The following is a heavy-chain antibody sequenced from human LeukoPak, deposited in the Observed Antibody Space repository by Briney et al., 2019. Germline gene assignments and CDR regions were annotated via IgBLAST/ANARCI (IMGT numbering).Heavy chain of an antibody. Sequence: GASVKVSCKVSGYTLTELSMHWVRQAPGKGLEWMGAFDPEDGETIYAQKFQGRVTMTEDTSTDTAYMELSSLRSEDTAVYYCATPTGLRFGPYYYYGMDVWGQGTTVTVSS. D-gene: IGHD3-3*01. CDR2: FDPEDGET. CDR1: GYTLTELS. V-gene: IGHV1-24*01. J-gene: IGHJ6*02. CDR3: ATPTGLRFGPYYYYGMDV.